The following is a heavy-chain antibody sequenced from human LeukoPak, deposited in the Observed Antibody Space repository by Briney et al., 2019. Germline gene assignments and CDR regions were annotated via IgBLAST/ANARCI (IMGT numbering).Heavy chain of an antibody. J-gene: IGHJ4*02. CDR1: GFTFSSYA. D-gene: IGHD3-10*01. Sequence: PGGSLRLSCAASGFTFSSYAMHWVRQAPGKGLEWVAVISYDGSNKYYADSVKGRFTISRDNSKNTLYLQMNSLRAEDTAVYYCAKVYGSGSYYLGFDYWGQGTLVTVSS. CDR3: AKVYGSGSYYLGFDY. V-gene: IGHV3-30*04. CDR2: ISYDGSNK.